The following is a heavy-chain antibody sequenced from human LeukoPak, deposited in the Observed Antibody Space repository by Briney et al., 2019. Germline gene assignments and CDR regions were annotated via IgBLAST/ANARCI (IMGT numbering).Heavy chain of an antibody. Sequence: PGGSLRLSCAVSGFTLSDHYMDWVRQAPGKGLEWVGRARSKAKSYTTEYAASVKGRFTMSRDDPKNSLYLQMDSLKTEDTAVYYCARGSGLETYYYDSSGYHGGVDYWGQGTLVTVSS. CDR1: GFTLSDHY. V-gene: IGHV3-72*01. J-gene: IGHJ4*02. CDR2: ARSKAKSYTT. D-gene: IGHD3-22*01. CDR3: ARGSGLETYYYDSSGYHGGVDY.